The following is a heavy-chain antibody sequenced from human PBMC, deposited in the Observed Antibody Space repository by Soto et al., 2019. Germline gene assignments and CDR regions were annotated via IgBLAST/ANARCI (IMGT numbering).Heavy chain of an antibody. CDR2: IWYDGSNK. CDR1: GFTFSSYG. V-gene: IGHV3-33*01. J-gene: IGHJ6*02. Sequence: QVQLVESGGGVVQPGRSLRLSCAASGFTFSSYGMHWVRQAPGKGLEWVAVIWYDGSNKYYADSVKGRFTISRDNSKNTLYLQMNSLRDEDTAVYYCARDPGNPSYYYGMDVWGQGTTVTVSS. CDR3: ARDPGNPSYYYGMDV. D-gene: IGHD4-4*01.